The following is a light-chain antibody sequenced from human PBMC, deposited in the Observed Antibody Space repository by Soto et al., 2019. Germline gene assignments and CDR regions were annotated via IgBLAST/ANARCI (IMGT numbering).Light chain of an antibody. V-gene: IGKV3-15*01. J-gene: IGKJ1*01. CDR1: QSVSSN. CDR3: HQYNNWPQWT. CDR2: DAS. Sequence: EIVMTQSPATMSVSPGERATLSCWASQSVSSNLYWYQQKPGPAPRLLIYDASTRATGIPASFSGSGSGTEFTLTNSSLQSEDFAVYYCHQYNNWPQWTFGQGTKVEIK.